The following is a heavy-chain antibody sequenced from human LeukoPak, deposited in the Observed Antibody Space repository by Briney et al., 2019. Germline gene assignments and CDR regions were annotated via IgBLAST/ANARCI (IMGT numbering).Heavy chain of an antibody. Sequence: SETLSLTCTVSRGSISSCNYYWGWIRQPPGKGLEWIGTIYYSGSTYYNPSLKSRVTISVDTSKNQFSLKLSSVTAADTAMYYCARFRGCSSGWYVGHWGQGTLVTVSS. D-gene: IGHD6-19*01. CDR3: ARFRGCSSGWYVGH. CDR2: IYYSGST. V-gene: IGHV4-39*01. CDR1: RGSISSCNYY. J-gene: IGHJ4*02.